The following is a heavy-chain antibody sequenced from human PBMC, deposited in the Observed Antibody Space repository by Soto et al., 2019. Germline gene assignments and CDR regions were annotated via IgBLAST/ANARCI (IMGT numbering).Heavy chain of an antibody. CDR2: ISAYNGNT. Sequence: QVQLVQSGAEVKKPGASVKVSCKASGYTFTSYGISWVRQAPGQGLEWMGWISAYNGNTNYAQKLQGRVTMTTDTSTRTPWMELRSRRSDHAAVYYCAREGHRVATSRGYFGYWEQGSLVTVSS. D-gene: IGHD5-12*01. J-gene: IGHJ4*02. CDR3: AREGHRVATSRGYFGY. CDR1: GYTFTSYG. V-gene: IGHV1-18*01.